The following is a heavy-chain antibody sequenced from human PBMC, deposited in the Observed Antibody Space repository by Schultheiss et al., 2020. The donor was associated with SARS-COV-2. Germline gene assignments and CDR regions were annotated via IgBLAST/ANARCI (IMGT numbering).Heavy chain of an antibody. CDR2: IYYSGST. CDR1: GGSISSGGYY. Sequence: LRLSCTVSGGSISSGGYYWSWIRQHPGKGLEWIGYIYYSGSTTYNPSLKSRVTISVDTSKNQFSLKLSSVTAADTAVYYCARVRYSSSSGMDVWGQGTTVTVSS. V-gene: IGHV4-31*03. J-gene: IGHJ6*02. D-gene: IGHD6-6*01. CDR3: ARVRYSSSSGMDV.